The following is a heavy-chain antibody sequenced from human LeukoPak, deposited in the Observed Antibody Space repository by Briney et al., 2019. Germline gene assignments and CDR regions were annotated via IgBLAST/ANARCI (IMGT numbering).Heavy chain of an antibody. V-gene: IGHV3-53*01. D-gene: IGHD3-10*01. CDR3: ARGGYGSSTYYNNFDF. CDR2: IYIGGSS. J-gene: IGHJ4*02. Sequence: TGGSLRLSCAASGFTVSSAYMTWVRQASGKGLEWVSVIYIGGSSYYADSVKGRFTISRDNSRNTLYLQMNSLRTEDTAVYYCARGGYGSSTYYNNFDFWDQGTLVTVSS. CDR1: GFTVSSAY.